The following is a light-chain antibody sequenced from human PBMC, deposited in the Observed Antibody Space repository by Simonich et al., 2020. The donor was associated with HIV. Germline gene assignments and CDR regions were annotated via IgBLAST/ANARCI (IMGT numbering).Light chain of an antibody. CDR2: AAS. J-gene: IGKJ4*01. V-gene: IGKV1-NL1*01. CDR1: QGISNS. Sequence: DIQMTQSPSSLSASVGDRVTITCRASQGISNSLAWYQQTPGKAPKLLLYAASRLESGVPSRVSGSGSGTDYTLTISSLQPEDFATYYCQQYFSTPPLTFGGGTKVEI. CDR3: QQYFSTPPLT.